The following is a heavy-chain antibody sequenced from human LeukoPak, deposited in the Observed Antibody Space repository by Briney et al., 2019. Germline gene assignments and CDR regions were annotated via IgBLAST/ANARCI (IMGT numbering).Heavy chain of an antibody. CDR1: GGSIDSYY. V-gene: IGHV4-59*01. CDR3: ARESFGSGRNNWFDP. D-gene: IGHD3-10*01. CDR2: IYYSGST. Sequence: SDTLTLTCTVSGGSIDSYYWSWIRQPPGKGLEWIGFIYYSGSTKYNPSLKSRVTISMDRSTNQFSLKLTSVTAADTAVYYCARESFGSGRNNWFDPWGQGTLVTVSS. J-gene: IGHJ5*02.